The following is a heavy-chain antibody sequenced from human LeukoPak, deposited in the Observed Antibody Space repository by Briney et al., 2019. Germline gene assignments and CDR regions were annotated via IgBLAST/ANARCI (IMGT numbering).Heavy chain of an antibody. J-gene: IGHJ3*02. CDR1: GFTFNNYW. CDR2: IKQDGSET. Sequence: GGSLRLSCTVSGFTFNNYWMNWVRQAPGKGLEWVGNIKQDGSETYFGDSVKGRFTISRDNAQNSLYLQMNSLRVEDTAVYYCARDVAAAGALDIWGQGTLLTVSS. V-gene: IGHV3-7*04. D-gene: IGHD2-2*01. CDR3: ARDVAAAGALDI.